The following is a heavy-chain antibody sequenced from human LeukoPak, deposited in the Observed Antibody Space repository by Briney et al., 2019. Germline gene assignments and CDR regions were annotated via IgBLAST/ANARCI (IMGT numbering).Heavy chain of an antibody. CDR1: GGSISSYY. D-gene: IGHD2/OR15-2a*01. V-gene: IGHV4-59*01. J-gene: IGHJ4*02. Sequence: SETLSLTCTVSGGSISSYYWSWIRQPPGKGLEWIGYIYYSGSTNYNPSLKSRVTISVDTSKNQVSLKLSSVTAADTAVYYCARDGFSAPYYFDYWGQGTLVTVSS. CDR2: IYYSGST. CDR3: ARDGFSAPYYFDY.